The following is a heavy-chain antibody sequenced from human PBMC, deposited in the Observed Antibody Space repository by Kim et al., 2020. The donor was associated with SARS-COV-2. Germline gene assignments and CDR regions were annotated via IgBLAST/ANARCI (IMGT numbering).Heavy chain of an antibody. J-gene: IGHJ3*02. CDR2: IWSTGSTI. CDR3: VRDQGIEVACDALHI. CDR1: GFTFSSYE. Sequence: GGSLRLSCAASGFTFSSYEMNWVRQAPGKGLEWVAYIWSTGSTIYYTDSVKGRFTISRDNSKNSLYLQMDSLRAEDTAVYYCVRDQGIEVACDALHIWGEARLRTVSS. D-gene: IGHD6-19*01. V-gene: IGHV3-48*03.